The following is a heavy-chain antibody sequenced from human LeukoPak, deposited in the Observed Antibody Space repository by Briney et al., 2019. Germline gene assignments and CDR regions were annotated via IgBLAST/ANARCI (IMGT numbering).Heavy chain of an antibody. V-gene: IGHV3-30*04. J-gene: IGHJ4*02. Sequence: SGRSLRLSCAASGFTFSSYAMHWVRQAPGKGLEWVAVISYDGSNKYYADSVKGRFTISRDNSKNTLYLQMNSLRAEDTAVYYCARDGVRDGLYFDYWGQGTLVTVSS. CDR3: ARDGVRDGLYFDY. CDR2: ISYDGSNK. D-gene: IGHD5-24*01. CDR1: GFTFSSYA.